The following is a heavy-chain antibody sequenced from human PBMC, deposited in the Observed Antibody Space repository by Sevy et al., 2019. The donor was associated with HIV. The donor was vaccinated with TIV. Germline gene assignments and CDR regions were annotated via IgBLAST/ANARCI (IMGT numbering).Heavy chain of an antibody. J-gene: IGHJ3*02. CDR1: GFTFSSYD. D-gene: IGHD3-10*01. V-gene: IGHV3-30*03. Sequence: GGSLRLSCAASGFTFSSYDMHWVRQAPGKGLEWVAVISYDGSNKYYADSVKGRFTISRDNSKNTLYLQMNSLRAEDTAVYYCASHYYGSGSYSYNLGAFDIWGQGTMVTVSS. CDR3: ASHYYGSGSYSYNLGAFDI. CDR2: ISYDGSNK.